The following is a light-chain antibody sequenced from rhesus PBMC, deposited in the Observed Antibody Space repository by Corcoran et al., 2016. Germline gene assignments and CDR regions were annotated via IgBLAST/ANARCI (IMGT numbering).Light chain of an antibody. J-gene: IGKJ3*01. V-gene: IGKV1-22*01. Sequence: DIQMTQSPSSLSASVGDTVTITCRASQSISSWLDWYPQKPWKAPKLLIYKASCLQSGVPSRVSGSGSGTDFTLTISSLQPEDFATYYCLQYSRSPFTFGPGTKLDIK. CDR2: KAS. CDR3: LQYSRSPFT. CDR1: QSISSW.